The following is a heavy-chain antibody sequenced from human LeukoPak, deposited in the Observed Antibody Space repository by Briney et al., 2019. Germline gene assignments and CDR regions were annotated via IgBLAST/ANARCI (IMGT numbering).Heavy chain of an antibody. Sequence: KSSETLSLTCAVSGYSISSGYYWGWIRQPPGKGLEWIGSIYHSGSTYYNPSLKSRGTISVDTSKNQFSLKLSSVTAADTAVYYCAAAVAGKLDYWGQGTLVAVSS. J-gene: IGHJ4*02. CDR3: AAAVAGKLDY. D-gene: IGHD6-19*01. V-gene: IGHV4-38-2*01. CDR1: GYSISSGYY. CDR2: IYHSGST.